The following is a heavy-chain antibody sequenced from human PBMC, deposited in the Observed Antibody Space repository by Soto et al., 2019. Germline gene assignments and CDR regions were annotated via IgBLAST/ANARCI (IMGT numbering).Heavy chain of an antibody. V-gene: IGHV3-23*01. CDR3: AKDRLVLSYFYYGMDV. Sequence: EVQLWESGGGLVQPGGSLRLSCVASGYTFSNYAMSWVRQAPGKGLEWVSGISDSGGSTYHADSVKGRFTISRDNSKNTLYLQMNSLRAEDTAVYYCAKDRLVLSYFYYGMDVWGQGTTVTVSS. D-gene: IGHD2-21*02. CDR2: ISDSGGST. CDR1: GYTFSNYA. J-gene: IGHJ6*02.